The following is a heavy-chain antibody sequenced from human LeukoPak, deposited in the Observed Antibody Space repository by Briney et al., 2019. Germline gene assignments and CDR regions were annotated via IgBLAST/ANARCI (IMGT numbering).Heavy chain of an antibody. J-gene: IGHJ5*01. V-gene: IGHV3-7*04. CDR1: GFPFTSHW. CDR2: IRDDGSEE. Sequence: GGSLRLSCAASGFPFTSHWMTWVRQAPGRGLEWVANIRDDGSEEYYGDSVRGRFTISRDNAKNSVDLQMHSLRVEDTAVYYCARVLGLKGFDSWGQGTLVTVSS. D-gene: IGHD7-27*01. CDR3: ARVLGLKGFDS.